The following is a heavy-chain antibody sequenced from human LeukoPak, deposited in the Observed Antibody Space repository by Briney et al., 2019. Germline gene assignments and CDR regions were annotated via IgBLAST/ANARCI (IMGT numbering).Heavy chain of an antibody. CDR3: ARDPGSHNSSGWYDY. CDR1: GFTFSDYY. Sequence: GGSLRLSCAASGFTFSDYYMSWIRQAPGKGLECVSYISYSASTIYYADSVKGRFTISRDNAKNSLYLQMNSLRAEDTAVYYCARDPGSHNSSGWYDYWGQGTLVTVSS. D-gene: IGHD6-19*01. J-gene: IGHJ4*02. V-gene: IGHV3-11*01. CDR2: ISYSASTI.